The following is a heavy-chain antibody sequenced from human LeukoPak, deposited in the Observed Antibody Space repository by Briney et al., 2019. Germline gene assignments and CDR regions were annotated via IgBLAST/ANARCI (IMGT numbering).Heavy chain of an antibody. CDR1: GGSFSGYY. D-gene: IGHD3-3*01. J-gene: IGHJ3*02. Sequence: SETLSLTCAVYGGSFSGYYWSWIRQPPGKGLEWIGEINHSGSTYYNPSLKSRVTISVDTSKNQFSLKLSSVTAADTAVYYCARDLSYYDFWSDYFGGLYAFDIWGQGTMVTVSS. CDR2: INHSGST. V-gene: IGHV4-34*01. CDR3: ARDLSYYDFWSDYFGGLYAFDI.